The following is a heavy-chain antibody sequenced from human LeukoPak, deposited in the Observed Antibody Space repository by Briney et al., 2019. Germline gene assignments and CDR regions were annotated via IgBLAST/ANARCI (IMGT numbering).Heavy chain of an antibody. CDR1: GGSFSGYY. Sequence: SSETLSLTCAVYGGSFSGYYWSWIRQPPGKGLEWIGEINHSGSTNYNPSLKSRVTISVDTSKNQFSLKLSSVTAADTAVYYCASSPYYDFWSGYIDAFDIWGQGTMVTVSS. D-gene: IGHD3-3*01. V-gene: IGHV4-34*01. CDR3: ASSPYYDFWSGYIDAFDI. J-gene: IGHJ3*02. CDR2: INHSGST.